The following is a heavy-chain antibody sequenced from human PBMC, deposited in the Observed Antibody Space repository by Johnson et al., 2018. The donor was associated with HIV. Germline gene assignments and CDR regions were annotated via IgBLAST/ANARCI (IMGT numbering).Heavy chain of an antibody. Sequence: QVQLVESGGGVVQPGRSLRLSCAASGFTFSSYAMHWVRQAPGKGLEWVAVISSDGRNKYYADSVKGRFTISRDNSKNTLYLQMNSLRAEDTAVYYCARAEGLTGRNAFDIWGQGTMVTVSS. CDR3: ARAEGLTGRNAFDI. D-gene: IGHD1-20*01. CDR2: ISSDGRNK. J-gene: IGHJ3*02. CDR1: GFTFSSYA. V-gene: IGHV3-30-3*01.